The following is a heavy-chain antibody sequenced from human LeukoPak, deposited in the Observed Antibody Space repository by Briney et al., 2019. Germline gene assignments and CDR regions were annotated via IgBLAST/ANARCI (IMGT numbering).Heavy chain of an antibody. J-gene: IGHJ4*02. CDR1: GYTFTSYY. D-gene: IGHD5-12*01. CDR2: NNPSGGST. V-gene: IGHV1-46*01. Sequence: GASVKVSCKASGYTFTSYYMHWVRQAPGQGLEWMGINNPSGGSTSYAQKFQGRVTMTRDTSTSTVYMELSSLRSEDTAVYYCARDRVRGYSGYDLAYWGQGTLVTVSS. CDR3: ARDRVRGYSGYDLAY.